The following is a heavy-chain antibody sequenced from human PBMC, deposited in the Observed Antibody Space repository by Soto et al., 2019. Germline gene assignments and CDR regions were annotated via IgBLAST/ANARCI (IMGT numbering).Heavy chain of an antibody. CDR3: AKDLRYSRPYYHYYYGMDV. D-gene: IGHD6-13*01. Sequence: SLRLSCAASGVTFSSYGMHWVRQAPGKGLEWVAVISYDGSNKYYADSVKGRFTISRDNSKNTLYLQMNSLRAEDTAVYYCAKDLRYSRPYYHYYYGMDVWGQGTTVTVSS. J-gene: IGHJ6*02. CDR2: ISYDGSNK. V-gene: IGHV3-30*18. CDR1: GVTFSSYG.